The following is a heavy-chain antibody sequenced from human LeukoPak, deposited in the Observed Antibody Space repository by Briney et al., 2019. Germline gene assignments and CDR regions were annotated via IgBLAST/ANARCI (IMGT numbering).Heavy chain of an antibody. CDR1: GGSFSGYY. CDR3: ARGRITIFGVVIFDY. J-gene: IGHJ4*02. CDR2: INHSGST. D-gene: IGHD3-3*01. V-gene: IGHV4-34*01. Sequence: SETLSLTCAVYGGSFSGYYWSWIRQPPGKGLEWIGEINHSGSTNYNPSLKSRVTISVDTSKNQFSLKLSSVTAADTAVYYCARGRITIFGVVIFDYWGQGTLVTVSS.